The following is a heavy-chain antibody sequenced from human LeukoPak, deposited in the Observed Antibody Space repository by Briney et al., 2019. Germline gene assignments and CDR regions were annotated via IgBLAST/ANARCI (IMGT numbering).Heavy chain of an antibody. CDR2: ISYDGSNK. J-gene: IGHJ4*02. CDR3: ARDRRGPHCSGGSCYSLSY. CDR1: GFTFSSYA. Sequence: PGGSLRLSCAASGFTFSSYAMHWVRQAPGKGLEWVAVISYDGSNKYYADPVKGRFTISRDNSKNTLYLQMNSLRAEDTAVYYCARDRRGPHCSGGSCYSLSYWGQGTLVTVSS. V-gene: IGHV3-30*04. D-gene: IGHD2-15*01.